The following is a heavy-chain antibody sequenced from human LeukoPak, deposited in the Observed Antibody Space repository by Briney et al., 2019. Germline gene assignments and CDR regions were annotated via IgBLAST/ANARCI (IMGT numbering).Heavy chain of an antibody. J-gene: IGHJ2*01. CDR2: IYYTGST. CDR1: GGSISSYY. V-gene: IGHV4-59*12. D-gene: IGHD2-21*01. Sequence: PSETLSLTCTVSGGSISSYYWSWIRQPPGKGLEWIGYIYYTGSTNYNPSLKSRVTISVDTSKNQFSLKLSSVTATDTAVYYCARSGYVVVRAHAYWYFDLWGRGTLVTVSS. CDR3: ARSGYVVVRAHAYWYFDL.